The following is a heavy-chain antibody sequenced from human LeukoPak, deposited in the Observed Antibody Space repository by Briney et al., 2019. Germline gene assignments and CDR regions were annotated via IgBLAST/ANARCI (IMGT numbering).Heavy chain of an antibody. CDR1: GGSISSGGYS. CDR3: ARMFGVIRAFDI. J-gene: IGHJ3*02. V-gene: IGHV4-30-2*02. CDR2: IYHSGST. Sequence: SETLSLTCAVSGGSISSGGYSWSWIRQPPGKGLEWIGYIYHSGSTNYNPSLKSRVTISVDTSKNQFSLKLSSVTAADTAVYYCARMFGVIRAFDIWGQGTMVTVSS. D-gene: IGHD3-10*02.